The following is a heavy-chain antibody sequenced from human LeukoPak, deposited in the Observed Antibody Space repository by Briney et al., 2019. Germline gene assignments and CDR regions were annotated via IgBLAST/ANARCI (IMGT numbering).Heavy chain of an antibody. V-gene: IGHV3-23*01. J-gene: IGHJ2*01. D-gene: IGHD4-17*01. CDR2: MSDRGGST. Sequence: PGRSLRLSCAPSGFTFTNYAMNWVRQAPEEGLGWVSTMSDRGGSTYYADAVKGRFTISRDNSKNTLYLQMNTLRAEDTAVYDCAKDTDTAGPYWYFDLWGRGTLVTVSS. CDR3: AKDTDTAGPYWYFDL. CDR1: GFTFTNYA.